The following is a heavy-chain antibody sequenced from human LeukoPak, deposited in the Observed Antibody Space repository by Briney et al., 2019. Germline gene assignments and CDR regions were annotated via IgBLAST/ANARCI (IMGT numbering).Heavy chain of an antibody. CDR3: ARHRVRQLAYFHY. Sequence: KPSETLSLTCTVSGGSISSYYWSWLRQPPGKGLEWIGYIYTSGSTNYNPSLKSRVTISVDTSKNQFSLKLSSVTAADTAVDYCARHRVRQLAYFHYWGQGTLVTVSS. J-gene: IGHJ4*02. CDR2: IYTSGST. V-gene: IGHV4-4*09. CDR1: GGSISSYY. D-gene: IGHD6-13*01.